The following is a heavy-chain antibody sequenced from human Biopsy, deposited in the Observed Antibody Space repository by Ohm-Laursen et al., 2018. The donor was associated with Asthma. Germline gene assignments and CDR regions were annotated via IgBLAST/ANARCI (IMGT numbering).Heavy chain of an antibody. Sequence: SLRLSCAAPGFTFDDYAMHWVRQAPGRGLEWVSGISWNSGSIGYADSVKGRFTISRDNAKNSLYLQMNSLRAEDTALYYCAKGEWELLEANFDYWGQGTLVTVSS. J-gene: IGHJ4*02. CDR1: GFTFDDYA. CDR2: ISWNSGSI. D-gene: IGHD1-26*01. V-gene: IGHV3-9*01. CDR3: AKGEWELLEANFDY.